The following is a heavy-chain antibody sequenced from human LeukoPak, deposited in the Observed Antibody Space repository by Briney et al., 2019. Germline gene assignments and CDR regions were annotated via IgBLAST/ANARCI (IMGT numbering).Heavy chain of an antibody. V-gene: IGHV4-34*01. CDR3: ARGNLWDYRRNYYYMDV. Sequence: LRLSCAASGFTFDDYAMSWFRQPPGKGLEWIGEINHSGSTNYNPSLKSRVTTSVDTSKKQFSLRLSSMTAADTAVYYSARGNLWDYRRNYYYMDVWGKGTTVTVSS. CDR2: INHSGST. D-gene: IGHD4-11*01. CDR1: GFTFDDYA. J-gene: IGHJ6*03.